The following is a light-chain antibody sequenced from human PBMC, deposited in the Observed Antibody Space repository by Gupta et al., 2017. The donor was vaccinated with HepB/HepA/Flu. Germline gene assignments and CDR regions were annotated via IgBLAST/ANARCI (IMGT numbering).Light chain of an antibody. V-gene: IGKV1-39*01. J-gene: IGKJ4*01. CDR1: QSIGIH. Sequence: DIQMTQSPSSLAASVGDRVTITCRASQSIGIHLNWYQQQPGKAPKVLIHGASSLQSGVPSSFSGSGSGTXFTLTIXSLQPEDFATYYCQQSYSIPLTFGXGTKVEVK. CDR2: GAS. CDR3: QQSYSIPLT.